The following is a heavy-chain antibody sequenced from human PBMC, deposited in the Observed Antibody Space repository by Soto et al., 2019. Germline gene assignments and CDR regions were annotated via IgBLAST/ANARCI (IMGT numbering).Heavy chain of an antibody. J-gene: IGHJ4*02. CDR1: GFTFSSYA. CDR3: ARDRAEWELLPVY. CDR2: ISYDGSNK. Sequence: QVQLVESGGGVVQPGRSLRLSCAASGFTFSSYAMHWVRQAPGKGLEWVAVISYDGSNKYYADSVKGRFTISRDNXKNTLYLQMNSLRAEDTAVYYCARDRAEWELLPVYWGQGTLVTVSS. D-gene: IGHD1-26*01. V-gene: IGHV3-30-3*01.